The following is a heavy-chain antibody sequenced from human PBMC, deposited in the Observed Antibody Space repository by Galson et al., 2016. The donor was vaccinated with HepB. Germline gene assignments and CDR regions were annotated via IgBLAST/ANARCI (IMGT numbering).Heavy chain of an antibody. CDR1: GYTFTTYS. V-gene: IGHV1-18*01. Sequence: SVKVSCKASGYTFTTYSFSWVRQAPGQGLEWMGWINSYNGNTNYAQKFQGRVTMTTDTSTSTAYIELRSLRSDDTAVYYCARDSSGLAAPYTMDVWGQGTTVTVSS. CDR2: INSYNGNT. CDR3: ARDSSGLAAPYTMDV. J-gene: IGHJ6*02. D-gene: IGHD5-12*01.